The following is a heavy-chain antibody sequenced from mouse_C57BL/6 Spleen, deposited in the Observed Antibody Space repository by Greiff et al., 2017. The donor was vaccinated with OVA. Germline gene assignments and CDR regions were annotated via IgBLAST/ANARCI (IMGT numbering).Heavy chain of an antibody. J-gene: IGHJ3*01. D-gene: IGHD2-4*01. Sequence: VQLQESGAELVRPGTSVKVSCKASGYAFTNYLIEWVKQRPGQGLEWIGVINPGSGGTNYNEKFKGKATLTADKSSSTAYMQLSSLTSEDSAVYFCARNYDYDEDWFAYWGQGTLVTVSA. V-gene: IGHV1-54*01. CDR3: ARNYDYDEDWFAY. CDR2: INPGSGGT. CDR1: GYAFTNYL.